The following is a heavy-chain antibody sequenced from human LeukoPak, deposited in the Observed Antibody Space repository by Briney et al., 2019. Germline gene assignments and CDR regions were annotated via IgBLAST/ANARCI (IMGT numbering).Heavy chain of an antibody. D-gene: IGHD3-3*01. CDR1: GGSFSGYY. J-gene: IGHJ4*02. CDR2: INHSGST. V-gene: IGHV4-34*01. CDR3: ARPGDFWSGYY. Sequence: SETLSLTCAVYGGSFSGYYWSWIRQPPGKGLEWIGEINHSGSTNYNPSLKSRVTISVDTSKNQFSLKLSSVTAADTAVYYCARPGDFWSGYYWGQGTLVTVSS.